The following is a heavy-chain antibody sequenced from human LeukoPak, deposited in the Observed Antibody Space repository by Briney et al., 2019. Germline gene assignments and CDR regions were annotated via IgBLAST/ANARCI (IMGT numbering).Heavy chain of an antibody. CDR1: GFTFSDYE. CDR3: ARRLDS. Sequence: PGGSLRLSCAVSGFTFSDYEMNWVRQAPGKGLECLAFISKSGTEIYYADSVRGRFTISRDSAKRSLYLQMNSLREDDTAIYYCARRLDSWGQGTLVTVSS. J-gene: IGHJ4*02. V-gene: IGHV3-48*03. CDR2: ISKSGTEI.